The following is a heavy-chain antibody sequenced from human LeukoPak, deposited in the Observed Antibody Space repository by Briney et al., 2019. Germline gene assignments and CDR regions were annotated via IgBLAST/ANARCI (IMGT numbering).Heavy chain of an antibody. CDR3: ARANTMVRGVTNALYYYYMDV. V-gene: IGHV1-69*11. CDR1: GGTFSSYA. Sequence: ASVKVSCKASGGTFSSYAISWVRQAPGQGLEWMGRIIPILGTANYAQKFQGRVTITTDESTSTAYMELSSLRSEDTAVYYCARANTMVRGVTNALYYYYMDVWGKGTTVTVSS. D-gene: IGHD3-10*01. CDR2: IIPILGTA. J-gene: IGHJ6*03.